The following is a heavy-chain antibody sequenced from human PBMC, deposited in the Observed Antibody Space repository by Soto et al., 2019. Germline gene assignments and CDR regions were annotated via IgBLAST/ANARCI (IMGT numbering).Heavy chain of an antibody. D-gene: IGHD3-10*01. CDR2: IIPIFGTA. CDR3: ASTYGSGSYFSFDY. CDR1: GGTFSSYA. J-gene: IGHJ4*02. V-gene: IGHV1-69*06. Sequence: QVQLVQSGAEVKKPGSSVKVSCKASGGTFSSYAISWVRQAPGQGLEWMGGIIPIFGTANYAQKFQGRVTITADKSTSTAYMELISLRSEDTAVYYCASTYGSGSYFSFDYWGQGTLVTVSS.